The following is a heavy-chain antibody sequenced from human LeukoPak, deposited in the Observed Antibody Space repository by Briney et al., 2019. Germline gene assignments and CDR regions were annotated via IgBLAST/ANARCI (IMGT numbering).Heavy chain of an antibody. CDR2: IIPIFGTA. J-gene: IGHJ4*02. CDR3: ARDRYSGYDFPLDFDY. CDR1: GGTFNNYT. V-gene: IGHV1-69*01. D-gene: IGHD5-12*01. Sequence: SVKVSCKASGGTFNNYTITWVRQAPGQGLEWMGGIIPIFGTANYAQKFQGGVTITADESTSTAYMELSSLRSEDTAVYFCARDRYSGYDFPLDFDYWGQGTLVTVSS.